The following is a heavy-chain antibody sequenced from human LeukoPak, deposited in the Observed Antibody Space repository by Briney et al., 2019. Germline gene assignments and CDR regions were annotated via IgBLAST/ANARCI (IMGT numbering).Heavy chain of an antibody. J-gene: IGHJ4*02. CDR1: GYTFTGYY. CDR3: ASGSSGWWTFDY. V-gene: IGHV1-2*02. D-gene: IGHD6-19*01. CDR2: INPNSGGT. Sequence: GASVKVSCKASGYTFTGYYMHWVRQAPGQGLEWMGWINPNSGGTNYAQKFQGRVSMTRDTSISTAYMELRSLRSDDTAVYYCASGSSGWWTFDYWGQGTLVTVSS.